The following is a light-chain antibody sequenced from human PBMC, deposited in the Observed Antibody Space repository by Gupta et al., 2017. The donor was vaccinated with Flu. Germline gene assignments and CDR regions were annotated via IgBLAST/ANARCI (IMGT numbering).Light chain of an antibody. CDR3: QLLDRYPLT. CDR1: QGSSSN. CDR2: TAY. V-gene: IGKV1-9*01. J-gene: IGKJ4*01. Sequence: PSLLSSSVGSGVTITCRASQGSSSNLAWYQQRQGTPPKLLIITAYTLQSGVPARLSGSGAGTECTLTTSRMKPEDFETYYCQLLDRYPLTFGGGTKVEIK.